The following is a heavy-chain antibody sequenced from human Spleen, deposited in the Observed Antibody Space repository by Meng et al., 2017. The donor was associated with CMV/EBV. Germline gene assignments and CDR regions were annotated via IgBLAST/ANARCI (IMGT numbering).Heavy chain of an antibody. CDR3: ARGWPSMGAALSY. J-gene: IGHJ4*02. D-gene: IGHD2-15*01. V-gene: IGHV3-30*04. CDR1: GLTFSSYA. Sequence: AASGLTFSSYAMHWVRQAPGKGLEWVEVISYDGSNTYYADSVKGRFTISRDNSKNTLYLQMNSLRAEDTAVYYCARGWPSMGAALSYWGQGTLVTVSS. CDR2: ISYDGSNT.